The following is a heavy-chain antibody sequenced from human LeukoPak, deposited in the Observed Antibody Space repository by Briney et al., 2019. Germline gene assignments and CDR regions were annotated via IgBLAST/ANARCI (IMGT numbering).Heavy chain of an antibody. CDR3: ARWEVRLNAFEM. J-gene: IGHJ3*02. CDR2: INHSGST. D-gene: IGHD3-10*01. Sequence: SETLSLTCAVYGGSFSGCYWSWIRQPPGKGLEWIGEINHSGSTNYNPSLKSRVTISVDTSKNQFSLSLSSVTAADTAVYYCARWEVRLNAFEMWGQGTMVTVSS. CDR1: GGSFSGCY. V-gene: IGHV4-34*01.